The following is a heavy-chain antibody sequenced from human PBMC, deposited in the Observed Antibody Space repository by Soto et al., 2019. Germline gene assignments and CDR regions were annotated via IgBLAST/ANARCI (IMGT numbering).Heavy chain of an antibody. Sequence: NPGGSLRLSCAASGFTFTNAWMSWVRQAPGKGLEWVGRIKRKTEGATTDYAVPVKGRFTISRDDSKNMLYLQMNSLKTEDTAVYYCTTTWSSDAFDIWGQGTLVTVSS. D-gene: IGHD1-26*01. CDR1: GFTFTNAW. CDR3: TTTWSSDAFDI. V-gene: IGHV3-15*01. CDR2: IKRKTEGATT. J-gene: IGHJ3*02.